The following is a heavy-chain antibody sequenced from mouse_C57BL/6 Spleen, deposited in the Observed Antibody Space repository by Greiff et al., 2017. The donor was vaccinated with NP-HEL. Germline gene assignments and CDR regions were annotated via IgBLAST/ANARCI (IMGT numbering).Heavy chain of an antibody. V-gene: IGHV1-69*01. CDR3: ARRSDGYYYAMDY. J-gene: IGHJ4*01. CDR1: GYTFTSYW. Sequence: QVQLQQPGAELVMPGASVKLSCKASGYTFTSYWMHWVKQRPGQGLEWIGEIDPSDSYTNYNQKFKGKSTLTVDKSSSTAYMQLSSLTSEDSAVYYCARRSDGYYYAMDYWGQGTSVTVSS. CDR2: IDPSDSYT. D-gene: IGHD2-3*01.